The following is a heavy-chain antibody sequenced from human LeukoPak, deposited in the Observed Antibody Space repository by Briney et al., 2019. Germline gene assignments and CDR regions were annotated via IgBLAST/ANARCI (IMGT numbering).Heavy chain of an antibody. J-gene: IGHJ5*02. D-gene: IGHD4-11*01. CDR1: GGSFSGYY. CDR2: INHSGST. V-gene: IGHV4-34*01. CDR3: ARGLSLGYSNYWA. Sequence: SETLSLTCAVYGGSFSGYYWRWLRQPPGKGLEWIGEINHSGSTNYNPSLKSRVTISVDTSKNQFSLKLSSVTAADTAVYYCARGLSLGYSNYWAWGQGTLVTVSS.